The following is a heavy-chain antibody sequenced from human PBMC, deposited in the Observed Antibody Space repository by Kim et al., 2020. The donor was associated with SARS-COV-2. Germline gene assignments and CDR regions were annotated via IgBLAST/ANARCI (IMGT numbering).Heavy chain of an antibody. CDR2: FDPEDGET. V-gene: IGHV1-24*01. CDR1: GYTLTELS. Sequence: ASVKVSCKVSGYTLTELSMHWVRQAPGKGLEWMGGFDPEDGETIYAQKFQGRVTMTEDTSTDTAYMELSSLRSEDTAVYYCATLWWQNIVVVPAAIGWFDPWGQGTLVTVSS. D-gene: IGHD2-2*01. CDR3: ATLWWQNIVVVPAAIGWFDP. J-gene: IGHJ5*02.